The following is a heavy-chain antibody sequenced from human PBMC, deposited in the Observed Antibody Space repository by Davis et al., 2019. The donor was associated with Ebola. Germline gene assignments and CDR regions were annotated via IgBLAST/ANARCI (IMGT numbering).Heavy chain of an antibody. V-gene: IGHV4-30-2*01. CDR3: ARDYYDSSGYLYYFDS. D-gene: IGHD3-22*01. J-gene: IGHJ4*02. CDR2: IYHSGST. Sequence: SETLSLTCAVSGGSISSGGYSWSWIRQPPGKGLEWIGYIYHSGSTYYNPSLKSRVTISVDKAKNQFSLKLNSVTAADTAVYYCARDYYDSSGYLYYFDSWGQGTLVTVSS. CDR1: GGSISSGGYS.